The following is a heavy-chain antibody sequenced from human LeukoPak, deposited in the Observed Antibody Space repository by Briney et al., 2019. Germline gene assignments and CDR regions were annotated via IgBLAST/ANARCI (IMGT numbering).Heavy chain of an antibody. CDR3: AKWGDYDVLTGYYVSDY. V-gene: IGHV3-23*01. CDR1: GFTFSNYA. J-gene: IGHJ4*02. CDR2: ITGGGSGI. D-gene: IGHD3-9*01. Sequence: GGSLRLPCAASGFTFSNYAMSWVRQAPGKGLEWVSAITGGGSGIYYADSMKSRFTISRDNSKNTLYLQINSLRAEDTAVYYCAKWGDYDVLTGYYVSDYWGQGTLVTVSS.